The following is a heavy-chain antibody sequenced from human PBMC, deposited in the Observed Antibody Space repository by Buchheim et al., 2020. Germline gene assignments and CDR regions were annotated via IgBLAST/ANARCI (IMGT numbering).Heavy chain of an antibody. V-gene: IGHV3-30-3*01. CDR3: ARDLGGSSSWYRNPDY. J-gene: IGHJ4*02. D-gene: IGHD6-13*01. CDR1: GFTFSSYA. CDR2: ISYDGSNK. Sequence: QVQLVESGGGVVQPGGSLRLSCAASGFTFSSYAMHWVRQAPGKGLEWVAVISYDGSNKYYADYVKGRFTISRDNSKHTLYLQMNSLRAEDMAVFYCARDLGGSSSWYRNPDYWGQGTL.